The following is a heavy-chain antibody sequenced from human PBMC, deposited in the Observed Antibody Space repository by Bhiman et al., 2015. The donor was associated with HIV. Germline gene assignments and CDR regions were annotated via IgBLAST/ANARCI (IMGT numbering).Heavy chain of an antibody. CDR3: ARGYTYGHGRHGFDY. J-gene: IGHJ4*02. CDR2: ISSTSTNI. D-gene: IGHD5-18*01. CDR1: GFSFSTYN. Sequence: EVHLVESGGDLVQPGGSLRLSCTGSGFSFSTYNMNWVRQAPGKGLEWVSLISSTSTNIFYADSVKGRFTISRDNAKNSLYLQMNSLRAEDTAVYYCARGYTYGHGRHGFDYWGQGIRGHRLL. V-gene: IGHV3-21*01.